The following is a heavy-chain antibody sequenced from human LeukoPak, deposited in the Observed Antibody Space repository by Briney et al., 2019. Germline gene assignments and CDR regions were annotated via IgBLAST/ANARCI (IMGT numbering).Heavy chain of an antibody. V-gene: IGHV4-59*08. CDR3: ARRRLGDAFDV. D-gene: IGHD3-16*01. J-gene: IGHJ3*01. Sequence: SETLSLTCTVSGGSINGYYWTWIRQPPGKGLEWIGYIYYSGSTNYNPPLKSRVTLSVHTSKNQFSLRLSSVTAADTAMYYCARRRLGDAFDVWGQGIMVAVSS. CDR2: IYYSGST. CDR1: GGSINGYY.